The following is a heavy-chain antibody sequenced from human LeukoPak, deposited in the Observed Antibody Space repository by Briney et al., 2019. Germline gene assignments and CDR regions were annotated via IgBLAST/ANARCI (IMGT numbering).Heavy chain of an antibody. D-gene: IGHD3-22*01. Sequence: SETLSLTCTVSGGSISSSSYYWGWIRQPPGKGLEWIGSIYYSGSTYYNPSLKSRVTISVDTSKNQFSLKLSSVTAADTAVYYCARIYYYDSSGYYYCYYYMDVWGKGTTVTVSS. J-gene: IGHJ6*03. CDR3: ARIYYYDSSGYYYCYYYMDV. V-gene: IGHV4-39*07. CDR1: GGSISSSSYY. CDR2: IYYSGST.